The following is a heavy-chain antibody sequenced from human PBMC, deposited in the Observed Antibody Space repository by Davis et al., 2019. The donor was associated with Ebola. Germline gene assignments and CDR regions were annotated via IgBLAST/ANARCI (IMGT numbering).Heavy chain of an antibody. CDR3: ASYSSGTY. D-gene: IGHD6-19*01. CDR2: INTNTGNP. CDR1: GYTFSVYY. Sequence: ASVKVSCKASGYTFSVYYMHWVRQAPGQGLEWMGWINTNTGNPTYAQGFTGRFVFSLDTSVSTAYLQISSLKAEDTAVYYCASYSSGTYWGQGTLVTVSS. J-gene: IGHJ4*02. V-gene: IGHV7-4-1*02.